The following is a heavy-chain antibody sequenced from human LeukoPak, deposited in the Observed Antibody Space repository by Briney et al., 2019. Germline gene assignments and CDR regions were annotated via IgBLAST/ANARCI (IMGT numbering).Heavy chain of an antibody. D-gene: IGHD6-13*01. CDR1: GFTFSTHW. CDR2: IKQDGSEK. Sequence: GGSLRLSCAASGFTFSTHWMSWVRQAPGKGLEWVATIKQDGSEKYHVDSVKGRFTISRDNAKNSLYLQMNSLRAEDTAVYYCARGAEPAYWGQGTLVTVSS. J-gene: IGHJ4*02. CDR3: ARGAEPAY. V-gene: IGHV3-7*05.